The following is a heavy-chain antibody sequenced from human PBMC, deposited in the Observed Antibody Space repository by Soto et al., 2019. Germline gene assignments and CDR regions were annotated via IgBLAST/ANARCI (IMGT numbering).Heavy chain of an antibody. CDR2: IIPILGIA. D-gene: IGHD2-15*01. CDR3: AMGYCSGGSCYSGY. Sequence: SVKVSCKASGGTFSSYTISWVRQAPGQGLEWMGRIIPILGIANYAQKFQGRVTITADKSTSTAYMELSSLRSEDTAVYYCAMGYCSGGSCYSGYWGQGTLVTVSS. V-gene: IGHV1-69*02. J-gene: IGHJ4*02. CDR1: GGTFSSYT.